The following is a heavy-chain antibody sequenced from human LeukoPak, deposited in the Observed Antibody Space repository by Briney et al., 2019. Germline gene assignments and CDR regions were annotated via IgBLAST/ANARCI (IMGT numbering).Heavy chain of an antibody. D-gene: IGHD2-2*01. J-gene: IGHJ6*02. V-gene: IGHV3-30-3*01. CDR2: VSYDGSNK. Sequence: GGSLRLSCAASGFTFSNYAMHWVRQAPGKGLEWVAVVSYDGSNKYYADSVKGRFTISRDNSKNTLYLQMNSLRAEDAAVYYCARDRGSGYCSSTSCYGNYYYYYGMDVWGQGTTVTVSS. CDR1: GFTFSNYA. CDR3: ARDRGSGYCSSTSCYGNYYYYYGMDV.